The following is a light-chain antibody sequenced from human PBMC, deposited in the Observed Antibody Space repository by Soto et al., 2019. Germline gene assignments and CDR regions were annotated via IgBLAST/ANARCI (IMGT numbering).Light chain of an antibody. CDR3: QQYGSSGT. Sequence: IVLTQSPGTLSPYTGERATLSCRASQSVSSSYLAWYQQKPGQAPELLIFGASIRATDIPDRFSGSGSGTDFTLTISRLEPEDFAVYYCQQYGSSGTFGQGSKVDIK. CDR2: GAS. V-gene: IGKV3-20*01. CDR1: QSVSSSY. J-gene: IGKJ1*01.